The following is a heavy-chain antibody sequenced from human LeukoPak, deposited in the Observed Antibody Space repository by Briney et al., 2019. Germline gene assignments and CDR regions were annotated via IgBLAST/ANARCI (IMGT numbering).Heavy chain of an antibody. CDR1: GGSISSYY. D-gene: IGHD3-22*01. CDR3: ASSAGYYYDSSCSF. Sequence: SETLSLTCTVSGGSISSYYWSWIRQPPGKGLEWIRHIYYSGSTNYNPSLKSRVTISVDTSKNQFSLKLSSVTAADTAVYYCASSAGYYYDSSCSFWGQGTMVTVSS. J-gene: IGHJ3*01. V-gene: IGHV4-59*01. CDR2: IYYSGST.